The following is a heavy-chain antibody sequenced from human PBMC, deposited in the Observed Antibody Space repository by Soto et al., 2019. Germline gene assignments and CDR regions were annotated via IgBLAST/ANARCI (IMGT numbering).Heavy chain of an antibody. CDR2: IIPILGIA. CDR1: GGTFSSYT. Sequence: SVKVSCKASGGTFSSYTISWVRQAPGQGLEWMGRIIPILGIANYAQKFQGRVTITADKSTSTAYMELSSLRSEDTAVYYCARVDSSSSRGLWFDPWGQGTLVTVSS. J-gene: IGHJ5*02. CDR3: ARVDSSSSRGLWFDP. V-gene: IGHV1-69*02. D-gene: IGHD6-6*01.